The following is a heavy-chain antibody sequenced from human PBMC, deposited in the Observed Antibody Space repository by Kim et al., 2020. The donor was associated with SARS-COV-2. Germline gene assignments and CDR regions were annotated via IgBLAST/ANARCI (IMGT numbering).Heavy chain of an antibody. Sequence: KSRVTISVDTSKNQFSLKLSSVTAADTAVYYCASNDYYDSSGYYPNWFDPWGQGTLVTVSS. CDR3: ASNDYYDSSGYYPNWFDP. D-gene: IGHD3-22*01. V-gene: IGHV4-39*01. J-gene: IGHJ5*02.